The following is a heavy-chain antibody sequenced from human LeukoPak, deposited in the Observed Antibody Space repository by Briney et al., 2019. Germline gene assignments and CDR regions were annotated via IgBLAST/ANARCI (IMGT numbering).Heavy chain of an antibody. CDR3: ATGPGMITGTLGGYYYYYMDV. Sequence: ASVKVSCKASGYTFTGYYMHWVRQAPGQGLEWMGWINPNSGGTNYAQKFQGRVTMTEDTSSDTAYMELSSLRSEDTAVYYCATGPGMITGTLGGYYYYYMDVWGKGTTVTVSS. CDR1: GYTFTGYY. V-gene: IGHV1-2*02. J-gene: IGHJ6*03. CDR2: INPNSGGT. D-gene: IGHD1-20*01.